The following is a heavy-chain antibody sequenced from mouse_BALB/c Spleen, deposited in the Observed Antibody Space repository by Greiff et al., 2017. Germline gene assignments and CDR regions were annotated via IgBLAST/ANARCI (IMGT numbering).Heavy chain of an antibody. Sequence: VQLQQSGAELVKPGASVKLSCKASGYTFTSYYMYWVKQRPGQGLEWIGEINPSNGGTNFNEKFKSKATLTVDKSSSTAYMQLSSLTSEDSAVYYCTRTRRGTMDYWGQGTSVTVSS. V-gene: IGHV1S81*02. CDR1: GYTFTSYY. CDR3: TRTRRGTMDY. D-gene: IGHD3-1*01. CDR2: INPSNGGT. J-gene: IGHJ4*01.